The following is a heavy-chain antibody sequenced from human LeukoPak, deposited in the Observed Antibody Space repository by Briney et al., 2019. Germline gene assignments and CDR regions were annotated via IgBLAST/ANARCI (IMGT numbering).Heavy chain of an antibody. CDR3: ARGRGSYFFDY. Sequence: SETLSLTCTVSGGSISSYYWSWIRQPPGKGLEWIGYIYYSGSTNYNPSLKSRVTISVDTSKNQFSLKLSSVTAADTAVYYCARGRGSYFFDYWGQGTLVTVSS. D-gene: IGHD1-26*01. V-gene: IGHV4-59*01. CDR1: GGSISSYY. J-gene: IGHJ4*02. CDR2: IYYSGST.